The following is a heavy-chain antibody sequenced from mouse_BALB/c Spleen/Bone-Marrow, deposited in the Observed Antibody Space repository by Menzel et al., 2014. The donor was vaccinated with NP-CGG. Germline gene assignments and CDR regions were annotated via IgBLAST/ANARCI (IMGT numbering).Heavy chain of an antibody. Sequence: QVQLKDSGAELVKPGASVKSSCKASGYTFXSYYMCWVKQRPGQGLEWIGEINPSNGGTNFNEKFKSKATLTVDKSSSTAYMSLSSLTSEDSAVYYCTRSRRAMDHWGQGTSVTVSS. CDR3: TRSRRAMDH. J-gene: IGHJ4*01. CDR2: INPSNGGT. D-gene: IGHD2-12*01. V-gene: IGHV1S81*02. CDR1: GYTFXSYY.